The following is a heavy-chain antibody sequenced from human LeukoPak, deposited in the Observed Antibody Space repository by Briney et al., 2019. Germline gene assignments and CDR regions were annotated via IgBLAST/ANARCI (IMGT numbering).Heavy chain of an antibody. Sequence: SETLSLTCTVSGGSISSYYWSWIRQPPGKGLEWIGYIYYSGSTNYNPSLKSRVTISVDTSKNQFSLKLSSVTAADTAVYYCAGSEYYYDSSGYPYFDYWGQGTLVTVSS. CDR3: AGSEYYYDSSGYPYFDY. V-gene: IGHV4-59*01. J-gene: IGHJ4*02. CDR2: IYYSGST. CDR1: GGSISSYY. D-gene: IGHD3-22*01.